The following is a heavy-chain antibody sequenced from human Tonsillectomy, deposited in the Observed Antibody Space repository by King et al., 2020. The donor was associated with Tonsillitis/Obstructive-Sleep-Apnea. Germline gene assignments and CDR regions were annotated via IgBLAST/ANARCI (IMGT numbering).Heavy chain of an antibody. D-gene: IGHD2-21*01. CDR2: INHSGST. CDR1: GGPFSVYY. CDR3: ARSIRAAYCGGDCSDY. J-gene: IGHJ4*02. V-gene: IGHV4-34*01. Sequence: VQLQQWGAGLLKPSETLSLTCAVYGGPFSVYYWRWIRKPPGKGLEWIGEINHSGSTNYNPSLKSRVTISVDMSKNQFSLKLSSVTAADTAVYYCARSIRAAYCGGDCSDYWGQGTLVTVSS.